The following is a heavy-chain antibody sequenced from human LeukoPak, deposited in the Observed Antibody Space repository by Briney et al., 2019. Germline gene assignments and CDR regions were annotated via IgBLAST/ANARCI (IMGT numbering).Heavy chain of an antibody. CDR3: AKDMNDFWTLFDY. J-gene: IGHJ4*02. Sequence: GRSLRLSCAASGFTFYDYAMHWVRQAPGKGLEWVSGISWNSGSIGYADSVKGRFTISRDNAKNSLYLQMNRLRAEDTALYYCAKDMNDFWTLFDYWGQGTLVTVSS. CDR2: ISWNSGSI. CDR1: GFTFYDYA. D-gene: IGHD3-3*01. V-gene: IGHV3-9*01.